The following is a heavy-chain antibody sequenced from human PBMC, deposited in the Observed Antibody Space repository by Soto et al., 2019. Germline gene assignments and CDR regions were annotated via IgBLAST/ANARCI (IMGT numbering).Heavy chain of an antibody. CDR2: IIPIVGTG. J-gene: IGHJ6*02. CDR1: GGTFSNYA. V-gene: IGHV1-69*01. Sequence: QVQLVQSGAEVRKPGSSVKVSCKASGGTFSNYAISWGRQAPGQGLEWMGGIIPIVGTGSYAQKFQGRVKITADDPTTTAYMELSTLRFDDTAVYYCERVVILVPTASTHYHYHMDVWGPGTTVTVSS. D-gene: IGHD2-2*01. CDR3: ERVVILVPTASTHYHYHMDV.